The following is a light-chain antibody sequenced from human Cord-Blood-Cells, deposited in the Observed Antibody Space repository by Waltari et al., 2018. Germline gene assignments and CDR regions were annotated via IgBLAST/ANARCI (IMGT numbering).Light chain of an antibody. J-gene: IGKJ4*01. CDR3: QQYNSYSLT. V-gene: IGKV1-5*01. CDR2: DAS. Sequence: IQITQSPSTLSTSLGDPVTITCRASQSISSWLAWYQQKPGKAPKLLIYDASSWDSGVPSRFSGSGSGTEFTLTISSLQPDDCATYYCQQYNSYSLTFGGGTKVEIK. CDR1: QSISSW.